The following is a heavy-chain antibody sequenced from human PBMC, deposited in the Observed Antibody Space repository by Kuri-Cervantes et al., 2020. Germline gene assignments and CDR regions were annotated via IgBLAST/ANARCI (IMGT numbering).Heavy chain of an antibody. CDR2: ISYDGSNK. Sequence: GGSLRLSCAASGFTFSSYATHWVRQAPGKGLEWVAVISYDGSNKYYADYVKGRFTISRDNSKNTLYLQMNSLRAEDTAVYYCARWHYYDPPRCFDPWGQGTLVTVSS. V-gene: IGHV3-30*07. CDR1: GFTFSSYA. J-gene: IGHJ5*02. D-gene: IGHD3-22*01. CDR3: ARWHYYDPPRCFDP.